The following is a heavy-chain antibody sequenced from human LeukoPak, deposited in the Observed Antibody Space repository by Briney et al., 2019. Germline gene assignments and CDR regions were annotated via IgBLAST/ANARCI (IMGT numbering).Heavy chain of an antibody. Sequence: GASVKVSCKASGYTFTSYGISWVRQAPGQGLEWMGWISAYNGNTNYAQKLQGRVTMTTDTSTSTAYMELRSLRSDDTAVYYCARDWYYDFWSGYYGDHDHNKFDPWGQGTLSPSPQ. V-gene: IGHV1-18*01. CDR2: ISAYNGNT. CDR1: GYTFTSYG. J-gene: IGHJ5*02. CDR3: ARDWYYDFWSGYYGDHDHNKFDP. D-gene: IGHD3-3*01.